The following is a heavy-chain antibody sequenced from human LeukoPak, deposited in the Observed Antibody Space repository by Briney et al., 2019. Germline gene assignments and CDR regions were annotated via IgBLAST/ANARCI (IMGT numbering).Heavy chain of an antibody. D-gene: IGHD6-13*01. V-gene: IGHV5-51*01. CDR2: IYPGESDT. CDR1: GYSFTSYW. CDR3: ARLQLLSAAGTFDY. Sequence: GESLKISCKGSGYSFTSYWIGWVRQMPGKGLEWMGIIYPGESDTRYSPSFQGQVTISADKSISTAYLQWNSLKASDTAMYYCARLQLLSAAGTFDYWGQGALVTVSS. J-gene: IGHJ4*02.